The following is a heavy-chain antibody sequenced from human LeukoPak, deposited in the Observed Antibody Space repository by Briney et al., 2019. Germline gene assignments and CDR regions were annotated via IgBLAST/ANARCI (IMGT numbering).Heavy chain of an antibody. Sequence: GGSLRLSCAASGFTFSSYWMSWVRQAPGKGLEWVANIKQDGSEKYYVDSVKGRFTIFRDNAKNSLYLQMNSLRAEDTAVYYCASGFLGATTGGYYYYYMDVWGKGTTVTVSS. CDR3: ASGFLGATTGGYYYYYMDV. J-gene: IGHJ6*03. V-gene: IGHV3-7*01. D-gene: IGHD1-26*01. CDR2: IKQDGSEK. CDR1: GFTFSSYW.